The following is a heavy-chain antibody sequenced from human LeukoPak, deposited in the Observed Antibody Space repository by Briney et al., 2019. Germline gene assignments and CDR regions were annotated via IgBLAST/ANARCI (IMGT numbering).Heavy chain of an antibody. J-gene: IGHJ6*03. CDR2: IYYSGST. Sequence: TSQTLSLTCTVSGGSISSGNYYWTWVRQHPGKGLEWIGYIYYSGSTYYNPSLKSRVAISIATSKNQFSLNVTSVTAADAAVYYCARWGRIAARPVLYYYMDVWGKGTTVTVSS. V-gene: IGHV4-31*03. CDR1: GGSISSGNYY. CDR3: ARWGRIAARPVLYYYMDV. D-gene: IGHD6-6*01.